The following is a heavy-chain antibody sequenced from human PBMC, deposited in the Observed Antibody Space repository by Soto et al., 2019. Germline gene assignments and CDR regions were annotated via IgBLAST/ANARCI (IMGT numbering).Heavy chain of an antibody. CDR2: ISYDGSNK. Sequence: QVQLVESGGGVVQPGRSLRLSCAASGFTFSSYGMHWVRQAPGKGLEWVAVISYDGSNKYYADSVKGRFTISRDNSKNTLYLQMNSLRAEDTAVNYCAKDRIMVYAIPVGYFDYWGQGTLVTVSS. J-gene: IGHJ4*02. D-gene: IGHD2-8*01. V-gene: IGHV3-30*18. CDR1: GFTFSSYG. CDR3: AKDRIMVYAIPVGYFDY.